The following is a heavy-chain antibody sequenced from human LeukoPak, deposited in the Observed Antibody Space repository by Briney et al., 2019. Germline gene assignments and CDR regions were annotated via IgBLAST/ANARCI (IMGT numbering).Heavy chain of an antibody. CDR1: GFTFSSYG. CDR2: IRYDGSNK. J-gene: IGHJ3*02. D-gene: IGHD3-3*01. V-gene: IGHV3-30*02. CDR3: ASRRYLRFLEWRLDAFDI. Sequence: PGGSLRLSCAASGFTFSSYGMHWVRQAPGKGLEWVAFIRYDGSNKYYADSVKGRFTISRDNSKNTLYLQMNSLRAEDTAVYYCASRRYLRFLEWRLDAFDIWGQGTMVTVSS.